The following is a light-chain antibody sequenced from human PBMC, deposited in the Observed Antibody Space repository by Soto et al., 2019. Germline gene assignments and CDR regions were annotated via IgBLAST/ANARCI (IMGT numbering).Light chain of an antibody. V-gene: IGKV3-20*01. Sequence: EIVLTQSPGTLSLSPGERATLSCRASQSVNSFLAWFQQKPGQAPRLLIYGASNRATGIPDRFSGSGSETAFTLTITRLEPEDFALYYCHHYVGSPWTFGQGTKVE. CDR2: GAS. CDR1: QSVNSF. J-gene: IGKJ1*01. CDR3: HHYVGSPWT.